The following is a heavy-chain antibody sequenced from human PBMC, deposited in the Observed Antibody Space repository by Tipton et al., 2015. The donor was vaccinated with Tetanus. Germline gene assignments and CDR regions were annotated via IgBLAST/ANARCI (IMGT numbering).Heavy chain of an antibody. Sequence: SLRLSCAVSGFTFNLYTMNWVRQSPGRGLEWVSSISSTSTYISYADSIKGRFTISRDNAKNPLYLQMNSLTAEDSAVYYCASGSTLDYWGQGTLVTVSS. CDR2: ISSTSTYI. CDR3: ASGSTLDY. CDR1: GFTFNLYT. J-gene: IGHJ4*02. D-gene: IGHD4-11*01. V-gene: IGHV3-21*01.